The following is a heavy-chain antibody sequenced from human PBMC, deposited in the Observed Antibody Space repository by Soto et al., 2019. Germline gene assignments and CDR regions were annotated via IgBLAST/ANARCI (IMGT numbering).Heavy chain of an antibody. Sequence: EVQLVESGGGLVQPGGSLRLSCAASGFTFSSYWMSWVRQAPGKGLEWVANIKQDGSEKYYVDSVKGRFTISRDNAKNSLYLQMNSRRAEDTAVYYGARDICSGSGGSCYSEAFDYWGQGTLVTVSS. CDR3: ARDICSGSGGSCYSEAFDY. J-gene: IGHJ4*02. CDR2: IKQDGSEK. V-gene: IGHV3-7*01. D-gene: IGHD2-15*01. CDR1: GFTFSSYW.